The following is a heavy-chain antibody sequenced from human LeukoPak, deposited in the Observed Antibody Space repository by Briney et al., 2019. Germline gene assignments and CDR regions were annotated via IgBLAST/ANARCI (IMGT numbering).Heavy chain of an antibody. D-gene: IGHD5-12*01. Sequence: PSETLSLTCTVSGGSISSGSYYWSWIRQPAGKGLEWIGRIYTSGSTNYNPSLKSRVTISVDTSKNQFSLKLSSVTAADTAVYYCARVWYSGHDWIDIWGQGTMVTVSS. CDR1: GGSISSGSYY. V-gene: IGHV4-61*02. CDR2: IYTSGST. CDR3: ARVWYSGHDWIDI. J-gene: IGHJ3*02.